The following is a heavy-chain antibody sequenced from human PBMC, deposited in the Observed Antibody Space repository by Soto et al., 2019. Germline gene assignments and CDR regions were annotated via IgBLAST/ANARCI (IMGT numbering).Heavy chain of an antibody. CDR1: GGSISSGGYY. D-gene: IGHD1-26*01. CDR3: ARDLDEIGGGSFYNYFDY. Sequence: QVQLQESGPGLVKPSQTLSLTCTVSGGSISSGGYYWSWLRKNPGKGLEWMGYIYYSGSTYYNTYLKSRVTISVHTSKNQFSLKLSSVTAADTAVYYCARDLDEIGGGSFYNYFDYWGQGTLVTVSS. V-gene: IGHV4-31*03. CDR2: IYYSGST. J-gene: IGHJ4*02.